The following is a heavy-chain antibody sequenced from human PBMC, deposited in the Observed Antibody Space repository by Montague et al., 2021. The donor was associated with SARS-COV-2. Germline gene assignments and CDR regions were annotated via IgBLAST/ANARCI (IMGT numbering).Heavy chain of an antibody. CDR2: IYHSGST. D-gene: IGHD3-22*01. V-gene: IGHV4-4*02. Sequence: SETLSLTCAVSGGSISSSNWWSWVRQPPGKGLEWIGEIYHSGSTXYNPSLKSRVTISVDKSKNQFSLKLSSVTAADTAVYYCAARTSGYHSWFDPWGQGTLVTVSS. CDR1: GGSISSSNW. J-gene: IGHJ5*02. CDR3: AARTSGYHSWFDP.